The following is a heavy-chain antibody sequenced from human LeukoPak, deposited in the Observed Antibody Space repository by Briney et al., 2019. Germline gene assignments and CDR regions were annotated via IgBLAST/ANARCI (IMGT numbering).Heavy chain of an antibody. V-gene: IGHV3-74*01. Sequence: GGSLRLSCVGSGFTFSDHWMHWVRQAPGKGLVWVSRIRNDGGETNYADSVKGRFTISRDNAKNTLFLQMNSLRAEDTAVYFCARDVTMVRGAQDYYGMDVWGQGTTVTVSS. J-gene: IGHJ6*02. CDR2: IRNDGGET. CDR1: GFTFSDHW. D-gene: IGHD3-10*01. CDR3: ARDVTMVRGAQDYYGMDV.